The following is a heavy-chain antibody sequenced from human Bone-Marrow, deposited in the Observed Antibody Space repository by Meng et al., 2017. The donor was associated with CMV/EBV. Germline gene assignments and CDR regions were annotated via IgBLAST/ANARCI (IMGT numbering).Heavy chain of an antibody. CDR1: GYTFTGYY. CDR2: INPNSGGT. J-gene: IGHJ3*02. D-gene: IGHD5-24*01. Sequence: ASVKVSCKASGYTFTGYYMHWVRQAPGQGLEWMGWINPNSGGTNYAQKFQGRVTMTRDTSISTAYMELSRLRSDDTAVYYCGRDQKARGMATIRRANAFDIWGQGPMVTVSS. CDR3: GRDQKARGMATIRRANAFDI. V-gene: IGHV1-2*02.